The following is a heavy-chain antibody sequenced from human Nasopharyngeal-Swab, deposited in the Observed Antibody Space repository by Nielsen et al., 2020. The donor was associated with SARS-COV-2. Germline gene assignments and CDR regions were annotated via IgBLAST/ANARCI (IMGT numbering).Heavy chain of an antibody. V-gene: IGHV3-21*01. CDR3: ARDHDYGDYYFDS. Sequence: WIRQPPGKGLEWVSYISSSSSYIYYADIVKGRFTIFRNNAKNSLYLPMNSLRAEDSAVYCVARDHDYGDYYFDSWGQGTLVTVSS. CDR2: ISSSSSYI. J-gene: IGHJ4*02. D-gene: IGHD4-17*01.